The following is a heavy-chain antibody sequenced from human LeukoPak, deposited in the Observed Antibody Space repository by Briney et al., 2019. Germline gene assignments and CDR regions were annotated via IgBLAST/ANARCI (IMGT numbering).Heavy chain of an antibody. CDR2: IYYSGST. V-gene: IGHV4-39*02. D-gene: IGHD2-15*01. Sequence: SETLSLTCTVSGGSISSSSYYWGWIRQPPGKGLEWIGSIYYSGSTYYNPSLKSRVTISVDTSKNQFSLKLSSVTAADTAVYYCARDGGCSGGSCYQIYWYFDLWGRGTLVTVSS. J-gene: IGHJ2*01. CDR3: ARDGGCSGGSCYQIYWYFDL. CDR1: GGSISSSSYY.